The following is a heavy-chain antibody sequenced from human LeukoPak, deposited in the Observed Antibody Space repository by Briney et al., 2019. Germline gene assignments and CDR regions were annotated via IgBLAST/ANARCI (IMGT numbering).Heavy chain of an antibody. CDR2: IYASGSI. CDR1: GGSISSYY. D-gene: IGHD3-10*01. V-gene: IGHV4-4*07. J-gene: IGHJ4*02. Sequence: SETLSLTCTVSGGSISSYYWSWIRRPAGKGLEWIGRIYASGSINYNPSLKSRVTMSLDTSKNQFSLNLSSVTAADTALYYCAREAVYYGSGSLDCWGQGTLVTVSS. CDR3: AREAVYYGSGSLDC.